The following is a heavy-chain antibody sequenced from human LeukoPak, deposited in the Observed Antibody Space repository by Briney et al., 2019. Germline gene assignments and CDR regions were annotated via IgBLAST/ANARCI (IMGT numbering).Heavy chain of an antibody. D-gene: IGHD1-26*01. CDR3: ARSSGNYRAATFDY. V-gene: IGHV3-23*01. Sequence: PGGPLRLSCTASGLHFRSYALSWVRQAPGKGLEWVSGIRDNDFSTYYADSVKGRFTISRDNSKSPVYLQMNSLRAEDTAVYYCARSSGNYRAATFDYWGQGTLVTVSS. J-gene: IGHJ4*02. CDR2: IRDNDFST. CDR1: GLHFRSYA.